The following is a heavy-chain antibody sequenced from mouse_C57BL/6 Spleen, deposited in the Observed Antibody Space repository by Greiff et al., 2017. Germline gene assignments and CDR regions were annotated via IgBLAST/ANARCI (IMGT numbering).Heavy chain of an antibody. Sequence: VMLVESGAELVKPGASVKLSCKASGYTFTEYTIHWVKQRSGQGLEWIGWFYPGRGSIKYNEKFKDKATLTADKSSSTVYMELSRLTSEDSAVYFCARHEDRLGHDYFDYWGQGTTLTVSS. D-gene: IGHD4-1*01. CDR2: FYPGRGSI. J-gene: IGHJ2*01. V-gene: IGHV1-62-2*01. CDR3: ARHEDRLGHDYFDY. CDR1: GYTFTEYT.